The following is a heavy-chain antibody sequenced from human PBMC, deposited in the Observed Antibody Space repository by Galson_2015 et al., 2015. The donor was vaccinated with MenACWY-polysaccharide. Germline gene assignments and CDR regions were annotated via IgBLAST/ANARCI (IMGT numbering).Heavy chain of an antibody. D-gene: IGHD2-15*01. CDR2: IHPSGET. CDR3: VRGMEGSGRYNFDY. V-gene: IGHV4-38-2*01. Sequence: ETLSLTCAVSGYSISGDYHWGWIRQPPGKGLEWLATIHPSGETYYEPSLRSRVTIFVDMSSNQFSLKVSYVTAADTAVYYCVRGMEGSGRYNFDYWGRGTLVTVSS. CDR1: GYSISGDYH. J-gene: IGHJ4*02.